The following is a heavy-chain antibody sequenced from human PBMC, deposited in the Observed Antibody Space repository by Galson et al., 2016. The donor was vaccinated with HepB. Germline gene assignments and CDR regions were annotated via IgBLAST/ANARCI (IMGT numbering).Heavy chain of an antibody. CDR1: GFTFSDCW. CDR2: INQDGSER. J-gene: IGHJ4*02. V-gene: IGHV3-7*01. D-gene: IGHD3-9*01. Sequence: SLRLSCAASGFTFSDCWMAWVRQTPGKGLEWVVSINQDGSERSYVDSVKGRFTVSRDNARNSVYLQMNSLRAEDTAVYYCARDRCVGDTIGYYNIDSWGQGTLVTVSS. CDR3: ARDRCVGDTIGYYNIDS.